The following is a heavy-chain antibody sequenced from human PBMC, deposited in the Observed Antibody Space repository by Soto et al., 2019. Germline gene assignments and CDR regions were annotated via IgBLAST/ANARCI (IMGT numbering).Heavy chain of an antibody. V-gene: IGHV3-21*06. D-gene: IGHD2-2*01. CDR3: ARDPPSCSSTNCYFDY. J-gene: IGHJ4*02. CDR1: GFTFSSYV. Sequence: PGGSLRLSCAASGFTFSSYVMSWVRQAPGKGLEWVSSISGSGRYIYYADSLKGRFTISRDNAQNSLYLQMSGLRAEDTAVYYCARDPPSCSSTNCYFDYWGQGTLVTVS. CDR2: ISGSGRYI.